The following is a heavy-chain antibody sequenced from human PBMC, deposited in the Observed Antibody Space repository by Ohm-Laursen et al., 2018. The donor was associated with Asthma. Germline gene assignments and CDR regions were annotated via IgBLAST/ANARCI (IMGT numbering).Heavy chain of an antibody. CDR1: GFTFSSYG. CDR2: ISYDGSNK. Sequence: SLRLSCAASGFTFSSYGMHWVRQAPGKGLEWVAVISYDGSNKYYADSVKGRFTISRDNSKNTLYLQMNSLRAEDTAVYYCARGTTRNWNYVPYAFDIWGQGTMVTVSS. D-gene: IGHD1-7*01. CDR3: ARGTTRNWNYVPYAFDI. V-gene: IGHV3-30*03. J-gene: IGHJ3*02.